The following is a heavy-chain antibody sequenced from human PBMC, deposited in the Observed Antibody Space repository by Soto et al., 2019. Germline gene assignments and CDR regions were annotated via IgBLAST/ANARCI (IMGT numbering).Heavy chain of an antibody. CDR2: IYYSGST. J-gene: IGHJ6*02. Sequence: ETLSLTCTVSGGSISSSSYYWGWIRQPPGKGLEWIGSIYYSGSTYYNPSLKSRVTISVDTSKNQFSLKLSSVTAADTAVYYCARSYYYGMDVWGQGTTVTVSS. CDR1: GGSISSSSYY. V-gene: IGHV4-39*01. CDR3: ARSYYYGMDV.